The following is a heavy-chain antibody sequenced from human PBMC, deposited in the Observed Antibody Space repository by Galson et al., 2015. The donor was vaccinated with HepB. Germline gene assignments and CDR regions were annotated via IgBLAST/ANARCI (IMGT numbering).Heavy chain of an antibody. V-gene: IGHV1-18*01. Sequence: SVKVSCKASGYTFTSYGISWVRQAPGQGLGWMGWISAYNGNTNYAQKLQGRVTMTTDTSTSTAYMELRSLRSDDTAVYYCARDTGSSGYYPYYYGMDVWGQGTTVTASS. CDR1: GYTFTSYG. J-gene: IGHJ6*02. CDR2: ISAYNGNT. D-gene: IGHD3-22*01. CDR3: ARDTGSSGYYPYYYGMDV.